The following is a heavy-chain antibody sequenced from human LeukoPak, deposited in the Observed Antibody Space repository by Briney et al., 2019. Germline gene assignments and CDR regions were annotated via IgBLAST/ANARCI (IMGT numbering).Heavy chain of an antibody. V-gene: IGHV3-30*18. CDR2: ISYDGSNK. Sequence: PGRSLRLSCAASGFTFSSYGMHWVRQAPGKGLEWVAVISYDGSNKYYADSVKGRFTISRDNSKNTLYLQMNSLRAEDTAVYYCAKGGADQLDYWGQGTLVTVSS. J-gene: IGHJ4*02. D-gene: IGHD2-2*01. CDR3: AKGGADQLDY. CDR1: GFTFSSYG.